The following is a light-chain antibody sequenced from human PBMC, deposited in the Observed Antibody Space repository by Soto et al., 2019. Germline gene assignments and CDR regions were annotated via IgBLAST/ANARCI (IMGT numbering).Light chain of an antibody. CDR3: QQYHNWPPIT. CDR1: QSFSSH. Sequence: EIVMTQSPDTLFVSLGEGATLSCRASQSFSSHLAWYQHKPGQAPRLLIYGASTRASGIPARFSGSGSETDFTLTISSLQSEDSAVYYCQQYHNWPPITFGQGTRLEIK. J-gene: IGKJ5*01. CDR2: GAS. V-gene: IGKV3-15*01.